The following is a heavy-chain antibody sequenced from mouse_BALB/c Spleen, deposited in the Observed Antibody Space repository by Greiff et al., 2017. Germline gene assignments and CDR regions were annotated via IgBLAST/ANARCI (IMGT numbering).Heavy chain of an antibody. CDR1: GYSITSDYA. CDR3: ARDYYGYDDAYYYAMDY. D-gene: IGHD2-2*01. J-gene: IGHJ4*01. V-gene: IGHV3-2*02. CDR2: ISYSGST. Sequence: EVQGVESGPGLVKPSQSLSLTCTVTGYSITSDYAWNWIRQFPGNKLEWMGYISYSGSTSYNPSLKSRISITRDTSKNQFFLQLNSVTTEDTATYYCARDYYGYDDAYYYAMDYWGQGTSVTVSS.